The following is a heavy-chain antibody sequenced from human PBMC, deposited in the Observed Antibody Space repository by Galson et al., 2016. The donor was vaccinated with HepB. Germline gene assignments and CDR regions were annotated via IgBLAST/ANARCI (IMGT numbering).Heavy chain of an antibody. V-gene: IGHV2-70*11. CDR1: GFSLTTSGLC. J-gene: IGHJ4*02. Sequence: PALVKPTQTLTLTCTLSGFSLTTSGLCINWIRQPPGKALEWLARIDWEANKYYATSLKTRLTISKDTSKNQVVLTLTNVDSVDSATYYCARSTDYGDSFDYWGQGALVTVSS. D-gene: IGHD4-17*01. CDR3: ARSTDYGDSFDY. CDR2: IDWEANK.